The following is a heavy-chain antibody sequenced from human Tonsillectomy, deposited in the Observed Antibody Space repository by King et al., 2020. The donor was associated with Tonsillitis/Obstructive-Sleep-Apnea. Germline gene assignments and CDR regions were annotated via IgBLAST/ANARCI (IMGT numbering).Heavy chain of an antibody. Sequence: QLVQSGGGVVQPGRSLRLSCAASGFTISSYAMHWVRQAPGKGLEWVAVISYDESNKYYADSVKGRFTISRDNSKNTLYLQMNNLRSDDTAVYYCARPPVYCSGGSCYMNYYYYMDVWGTGTTVTVSS. CDR1: GFTISSYA. CDR2: ISYDESNK. J-gene: IGHJ6*03. CDR3: ARPPVYCSGGSCYMNYYYYMDV. D-gene: IGHD2-15*01. V-gene: IGHV3-30*04.